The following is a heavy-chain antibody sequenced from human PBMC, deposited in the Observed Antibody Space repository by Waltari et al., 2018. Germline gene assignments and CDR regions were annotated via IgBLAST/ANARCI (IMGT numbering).Heavy chain of an antibody. J-gene: IGHJ1*01. CDR1: GYTLTELS. Sequence: QVQLVQSGAEVKKPGASVKVSCKVSGYTLTELSMHWVRQAPGKGLEWMVGFDPEDGETIHAQKFQGRFTMTEDTSTDTAYMELSSLRSEDTAVYYCATASYSSSSQYFQHWGQGTLVTVSS. D-gene: IGHD6-6*01. CDR3: ATASYSSSSQYFQH. V-gene: IGHV1-24*01. CDR2: FDPEDGET.